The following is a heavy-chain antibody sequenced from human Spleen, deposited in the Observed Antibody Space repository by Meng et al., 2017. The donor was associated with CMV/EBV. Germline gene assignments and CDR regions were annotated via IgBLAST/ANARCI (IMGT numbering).Heavy chain of an antibody. CDR3: AREGGYCSGGSCYSWFDP. D-gene: IGHD2-15*01. V-gene: IGHV4-39*07. J-gene: IGHJ5*02. CDR1: GGAISSSSYY. Sequence: QLRPQGSGPGRVKPAETLSLTCTVSGGAISSSSYYWGWIRQPPGKGLEWIGSIYYSGSTYYNPSLKSRVTISVDTSKNQFSLKLSSVTAADTAVYYCAREGGYCSGGSCYSWFDPWGQGTLVTVSS. CDR2: IYYSGST.